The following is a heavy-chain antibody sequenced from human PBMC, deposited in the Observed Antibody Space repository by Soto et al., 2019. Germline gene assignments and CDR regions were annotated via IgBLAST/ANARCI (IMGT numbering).Heavy chain of an antibody. CDR2: IRGSGGFT. CDR3: ARDQRGAFDY. J-gene: IGHJ4*02. V-gene: IGHV3-23*01. Sequence: GGSLRLSCAASGFTFSNYAMSWVRQAPGKGLEWVSAIRGSGGFTYYADSVKGRFTISRDNSQNTVNLQMHSLRAEDSAVYYCARDQRGAFDYWGQGTLVTVSS. CDR1: GFTFSNYA. D-gene: IGHD1-26*01.